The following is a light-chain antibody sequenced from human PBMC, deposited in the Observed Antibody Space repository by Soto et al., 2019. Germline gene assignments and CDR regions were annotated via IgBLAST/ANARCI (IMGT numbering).Light chain of an antibody. CDR1: SSNIGSNP. V-gene: IGLV1-44*01. CDR2: SND. J-gene: IGLJ2*01. Sequence: QSVLTQAPSASGTPGQRVTISCSGSSSNIGSNPVSWYQQVPGTAPKLLIHSNDQRPSGVPDRFSGSKSGTSASLAIGGLQSEDEADYYCAAWDGSLNGWVFGGGTKLTVL. CDR3: AAWDGSLNGWV.